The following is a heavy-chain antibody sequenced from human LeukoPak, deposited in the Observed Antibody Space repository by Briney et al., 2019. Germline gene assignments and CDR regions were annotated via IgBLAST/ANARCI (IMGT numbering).Heavy chain of an antibody. CDR1: GFTFRSYS. CDR3: ARAAPHYYDSSGYSAFDS. J-gene: IGHJ3*02. V-gene: IGHV3-48*02. D-gene: IGHD3-22*01. Sequence: PGGSLRLSCAASGFTFRSYSMHWVRQAPGKGLEWVSYISSTSSTIYYADSVKGRFTISRDNAKNSLYLQMNSLRDGDTAVYYCARAAPHYYDSSGYSAFDSWGQGTMVTVSA. CDR2: ISSTSSTI.